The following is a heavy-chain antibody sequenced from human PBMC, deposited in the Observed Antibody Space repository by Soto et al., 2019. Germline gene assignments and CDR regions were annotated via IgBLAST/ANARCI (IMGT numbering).Heavy chain of an antibody. D-gene: IGHD6-19*01. V-gene: IGHV4-39*01. Sequence: PSETLSLTCTVSGDSISSSSHYWGWIRQPPGKGLEWIGSIYYSGTTHYNPSLKSRVIITGDSPKNQFSLKVNSVTAADTAVYYCARVHVMVVAGSTFDYWGHGTLVTVSS. CDR2: IYYSGTT. CDR1: GDSISSSSHY. CDR3: ARVHVMVVAGSTFDY. J-gene: IGHJ4*01.